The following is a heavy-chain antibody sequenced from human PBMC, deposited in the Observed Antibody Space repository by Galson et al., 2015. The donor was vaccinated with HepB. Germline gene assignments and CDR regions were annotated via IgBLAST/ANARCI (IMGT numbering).Heavy chain of an antibody. V-gene: IGHV3-20*04. CDR1: GFTFDDYG. CDR3: ARGITVTTFLGWFDP. J-gene: IGHJ5*02. D-gene: IGHD4-17*01. CDR2: INWNGGST. Sequence: SLRLSCAASGFTFDDYGMSWVRQAPGKGLEWVSGINWNGGSTGYADSVKGRFTISRDNAKDSLYLQMNSLRAEDTALYYCARGITVTTFLGWFDPWGQGTLVTVSS.